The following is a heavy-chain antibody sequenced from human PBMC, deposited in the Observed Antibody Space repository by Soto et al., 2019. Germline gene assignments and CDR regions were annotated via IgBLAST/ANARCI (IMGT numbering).Heavy chain of an antibody. CDR3: AKADEGIAYHFYCSSTSCLWGSFDY. D-gene: IGHD2-2*01. CDR2: ISGSGGST. CDR1: VFTFSSYA. V-gene: IGHV3-23*01. J-gene: IGHJ4*02. Sequence: GGSLRLSCAASVFTFSSYAMSWVRQAPGKGLEWVSAISGSGGSTYYADSVKGRFTISRDNSKNTLYLQMNSLRAEDTAVYYCAKADEGIAYHFYCSSTSCLWGSFDYWGQGTLVTVSS.